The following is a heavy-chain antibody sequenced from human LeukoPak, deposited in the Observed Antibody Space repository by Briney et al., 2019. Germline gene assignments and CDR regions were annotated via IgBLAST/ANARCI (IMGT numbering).Heavy chain of an antibody. Sequence: SETLSLTCTVSGGSISGYYWSWIRQSPGKGLEWIAYVYSSGSTNYNPSLYSRVTISLDTTKNQFSLKLSSVTAADTAVYFCARSGTRSGGAFDIWGQGTMVTVSS. CDR1: GGSISGYY. CDR2: VYSSGST. V-gene: IGHV4-59*08. J-gene: IGHJ3*02. CDR3: ARSGTRSGGAFDI. D-gene: IGHD4-23*01.